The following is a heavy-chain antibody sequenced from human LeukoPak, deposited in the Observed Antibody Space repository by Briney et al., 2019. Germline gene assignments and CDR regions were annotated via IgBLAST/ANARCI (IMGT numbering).Heavy chain of an antibody. CDR2: ISGSGGST. J-gene: IGHJ4*02. CDR1: GFTFSSYA. D-gene: IGHD3-22*01. V-gene: IGHV3-23*01. Sequence: GGSLRLSCAASGFTFSSYAMSWVRQAPGKGLEWVSAISGSGGSTYYADSVKGRFTISRDNSKNTLYLQMNSLGAEDTAVYYCAKDWGLYYYDSSGYSDYWGQGTLVTVSS. CDR3: AKDWGLYYYDSSGYSDY.